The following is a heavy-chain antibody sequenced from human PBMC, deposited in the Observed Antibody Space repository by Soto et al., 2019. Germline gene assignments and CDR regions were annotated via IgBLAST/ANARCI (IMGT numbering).Heavy chain of an antibody. CDR2: IYYSGST. J-gene: IGHJ4*02. CDR3: ARGGALDY. V-gene: IGHV4-59*01. Sequence: SETLSLTCTVSGGSISSYYWSWIRQPPGKGLEWIGYIYYSGSTNYNPSLKSRVTISVDTSKNQFSLKLSSVTAADTAVYYCARGGALDYWGQGTLVTVSS. CDR1: GGSISSYY.